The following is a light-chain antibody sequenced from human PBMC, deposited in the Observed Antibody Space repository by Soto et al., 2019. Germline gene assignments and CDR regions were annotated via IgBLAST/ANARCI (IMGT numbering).Light chain of an antibody. V-gene: IGKV3-15*01. Sequence: EIVMTQSPATLSVSPGERATLSCRASQSVGSSLAWYQQKPGQAPRLLIYDASTRATGIPAKFSGSGSGTEFTLTISGRMSEDFAVYYCQQDGLWYTFGQGTKLEIK. J-gene: IGKJ2*01. CDR2: DAS. CDR1: QSVGSS. CDR3: QQDGLWYT.